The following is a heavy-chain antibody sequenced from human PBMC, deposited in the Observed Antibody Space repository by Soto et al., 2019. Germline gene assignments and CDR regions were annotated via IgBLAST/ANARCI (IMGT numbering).Heavy chain of an antibody. Sequence: GGSRRRSWAASGFTFSSYAMSGVRQAPGKGLEWVSGISGSGGSTYYADSVKGRFTVSRHNSKNTLYLQMNSLRAEDTAVYYCANVEWLPDYGMDVWGQGTTVTVSS. D-gene: IGHD3-3*01. CDR2: ISGSGGST. J-gene: IGHJ6*02. CDR1: GFTFSSYA. CDR3: ANVEWLPDYGMDV. V-gene: IGHV3-23*01.